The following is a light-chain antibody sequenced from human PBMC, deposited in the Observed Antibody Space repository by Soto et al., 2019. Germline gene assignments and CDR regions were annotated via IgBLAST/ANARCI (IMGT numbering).Light chain of an antibody. CDR1: QSVSSN. CDR2: SAS. CDR3: QQCNNWPRT. V-gene: IGKV3-15*01. J-gene: IGKJ1*01. Sequence: IVMTQSPATRSVSPGERATLSCRASQSVSSNLAWYQQKPGQAPRLLIYSASTRAAGIPVRFSGSGSGTEFTLTISSLQSEDFAVYYCQQCNNWPRTFGQGTKVDIK.